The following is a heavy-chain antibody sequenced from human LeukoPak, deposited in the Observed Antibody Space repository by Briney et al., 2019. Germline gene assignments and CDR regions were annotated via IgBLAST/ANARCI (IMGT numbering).Heavy chain of an antibody. CDR2: ISGSGGST. J-gene: IGHJ4*02. D-gene: IGHD3-22*01. V-gene: IGHV3-23*01. Sequence: GGSLRLSCAASRFTFSSYAMSWVRQAPGKGLEWVSAISGSGGSTYYADSVKGRFTISRDNSKNTLYLQMNSLRAEDTAVYYCAKDGDYYDSSGYFDYWGQGTLVTVSS. CDR3: AKDGDYYDSSGYFDY. CDR1: RFTFSSYA.